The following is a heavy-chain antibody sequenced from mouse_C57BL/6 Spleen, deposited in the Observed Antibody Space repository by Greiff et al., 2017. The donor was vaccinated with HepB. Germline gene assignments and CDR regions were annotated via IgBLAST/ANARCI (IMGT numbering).Heavy chain of an antibody. CDR2: IYPRSGNT. CDR3: ARSDGYYQFAY. V-gene: IGHV1-81*01. J-gene: IGHJ3*01. CDR1: GYTFTSYG. Sequence: VMLVESGAELARPGASVKLSCKASGYTFTSYGISWVKQRTGQGLEWIGEIYPRSGNTYYNEKFKGKATLTVDKSSSTAYMELRSLTSEDSAVYFGARSDGYYQFAYWGQGPLVTVSA. D-gene: IGHD2-3*01.